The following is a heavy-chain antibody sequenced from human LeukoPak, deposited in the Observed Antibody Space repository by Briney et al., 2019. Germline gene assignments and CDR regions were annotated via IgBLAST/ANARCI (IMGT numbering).Heavy chain of an antibody. CDR3: ARITSLAFDI. V-gene: IGHV3-48*03. CDR2: ISSSGSTI. J-gene: IGHJ3*02. Sequence: GGSLRLSCAASGFTFSSYEMNWVRQAPGKGLEWVSYISSSGSTIYYADSVKGRFTISRDNAKNSLYPQMNSLRAEDTAVYYCARITSLAFDIWGQGTMVTVSS. CDR1: GFTFSSYE. D-gene: IGHD3-10*01.